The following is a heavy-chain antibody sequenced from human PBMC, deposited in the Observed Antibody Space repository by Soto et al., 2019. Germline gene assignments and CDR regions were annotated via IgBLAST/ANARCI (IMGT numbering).Heavy chain of an antibody. V-gene: IGHV4-59*01. J-gene: IGHJ4*02. CDR1: GGSITSYY. CDR2: IYYRGNT. Sequence: QVQLQESGPGLVKPSETLSLTCTVSGGSITSYYWSWIRQPPGKGLEWIGHIYYRGNTNYNSSLKSRLTISADTSKNHFSLTLSSVTAADTAVYFCARFDQVAHYFDFWGQGTLVTVSS. CDR3: ARFDQVAHYFDF.